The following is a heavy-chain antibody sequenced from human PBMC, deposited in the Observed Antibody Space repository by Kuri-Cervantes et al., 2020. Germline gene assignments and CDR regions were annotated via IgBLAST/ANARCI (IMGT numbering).Heavy chain of an antibody. J-gene: IGHJ4*02. CDR2: ISSSGSTI. D-gene: IGHD3-10*01. CDR1: GFTFSSYE. V-gene: IGHV3-48*03. CDR3: ARGMGRYDSGSYVFDY. Sequence: GESLKISCAVSGFTFSSYEMNWVRQAPGKGPEWLSYISSSGSTIYYADSVKGRFTISRDNAKNSLYLQMNSLRAEDTAVYYCARGMGRYDSGSYVFDYWGQGTLVTVSS.